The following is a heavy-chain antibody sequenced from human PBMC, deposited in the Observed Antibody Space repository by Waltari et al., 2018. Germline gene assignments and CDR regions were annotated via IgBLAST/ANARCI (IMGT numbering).Heavy chain of an antibody. V-gene: IGHV3-7*01. CDR1: GFAFSSYW. CDR3: ARVSYNWNYARY. CDR2: KKREGGST. D-gene: IGHD1-7*01. J-gene: IGHJ4*02. Sequence: EVQLVESGGVLVQPGGSLRLSCAASGFAFSSYWMGWVRQAPGKGRGCGANKKREGGSTDYVGSGKGRFTISRDNAKYSLCLQMNSLRAEDTAVYYCARVSYNWNYARYWGQGTLVTVSS.